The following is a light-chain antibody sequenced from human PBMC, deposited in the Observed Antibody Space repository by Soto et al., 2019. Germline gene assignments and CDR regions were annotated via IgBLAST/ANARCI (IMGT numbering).Light chain of an antibody. V-gene: IGLV1-40*01. Sequence: QSALTQPPSVSGASGQRVTISCTGSSSNIGAGYDVHWYQQLPGRAPKLLIYGNTNRPSGVPDRFSGSKSGTSASLAITGLQAEDEADYYCLSFDSSLSVVFGGGTKLTVL. CDR2: GNT. J-gene: IGLJ2*01. CDR3: LSFDSSLSVV. CDR1: SSNIGAGYD.